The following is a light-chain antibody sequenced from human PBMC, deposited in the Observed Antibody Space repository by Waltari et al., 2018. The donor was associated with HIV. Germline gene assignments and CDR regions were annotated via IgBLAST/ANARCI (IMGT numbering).Light chain of an antibody. CDR3: CSYAGSRTYV. Sequence: QSALTQPAYVSGSPGQSLTISCTGTSSDVGSYNLVSWYQQYPGNVPKLMIYEVTKRPSGVSNRFSGSKSGNTASLTISGLQAEDEADYYCCSYAGSRTYVFGTGTKVPVL. CDR1: SSDVGSYNL. CDR2: EVT. J-gene: IGLJ1*01. V-gene: IGLV2-23*02.